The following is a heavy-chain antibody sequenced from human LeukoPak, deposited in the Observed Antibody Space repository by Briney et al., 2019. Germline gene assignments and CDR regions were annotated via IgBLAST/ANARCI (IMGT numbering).Heavy chain of an antibody. V-gene: IGHV3-23*01. CDR3: AKGQSSSFGPQEWYQYYFDY. CDR1: GFTFSSYA. J-gene: IGHJ4*02. D-gene: IGHD2-2*01. Sequence: GGSLRLSCAASGFTFSSYAMSWVRQAPGKGLEWVSAISGSGGSTYYADSVKGRFTISRDNSKNTLYLQMNSLRAEDTAVYYCAKGQSSSFGPQEWYQYYFDYWGQETLVTVSS. CDR2: ISGSGGST.